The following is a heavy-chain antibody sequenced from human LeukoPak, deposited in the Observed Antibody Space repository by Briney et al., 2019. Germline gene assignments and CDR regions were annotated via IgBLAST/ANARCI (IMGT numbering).Heavy chain of an antibody. J-gene: IGHJ3*02. Sequence: GGSLRLSCGVSGFSFNRYYMSWVRQAPGKGLEWVANLNQDGSEKNYVDSVRGRFTISRDNAKNSLYLQMNSLRVEDTALYYCARDSHSCRGCAFDMWGQGTMVTVSS. CDR1: GFSFNRYY. D-gene: IGHD1-26*01. CDR2: LNQDGSEK. V-gene: IGHV3-7*01. CDR3: ARDSHSCRGCAFDM.